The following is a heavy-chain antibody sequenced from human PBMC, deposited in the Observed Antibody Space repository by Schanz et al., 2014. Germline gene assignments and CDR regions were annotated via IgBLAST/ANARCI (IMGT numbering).Heavy chain of an antibody. V-gene: IGHV3-23*01. CDR3: AKSQGSSFDS. D-gene: IGHD6-13*01. Sequence: EVQLLESGGGLVQPGGSLRLSCEASGFSFGNYGMSWVRQAPGKGLEWVSGFDAHDGRAYYADSAKGRFTISRDNSKSTLYLQMSSLRAEDTAVYYCAKSQGSSFDSWGQGTLVTASS. J-gene: IGHJ4*02. CDR2: FDAHDGRA. CDR1: GFSFGNYG.